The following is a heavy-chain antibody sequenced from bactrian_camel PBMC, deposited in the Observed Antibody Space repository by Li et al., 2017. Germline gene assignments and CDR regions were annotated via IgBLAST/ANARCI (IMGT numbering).Heavy chain of an antibody. V-gene: IGHV3S54*01. CDR3: ATGATGWVLRNNY. J-gene: IGHJ4*01. D-gene: IGHD5*01. CDR1: GSTYENKY. CDR2: IYTGGGVT. Sequence: HVQLGESGGGSVQAGGSLRLSCVASGSTYENKYMAWFRQAPGKEREGVAAIYTGGGVTDYDDSVKGRFTISQDNSKNTLSLQMNSLKPEDTALYYCATGATGWVLRNNYWGQGTQVTVS.